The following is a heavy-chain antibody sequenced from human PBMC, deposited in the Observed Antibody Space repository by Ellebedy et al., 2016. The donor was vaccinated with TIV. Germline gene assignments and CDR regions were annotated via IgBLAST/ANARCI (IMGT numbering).Heavy chain of an antibody. CDR1: GYTFTSYG. CDR2: INPNSGGT. V-gene: IGHV1-2*02. J-gene: IGHJ4*02. D-gene: IGHD2-2*01. Sequence: ASVKVSXXASGYTFTSYGISWVRQAPGQGLEWMGWINPNSGGTNYAQKFQGRVTMTRDTSISTAYMELSRLRSDDTAVYYCARQSGRGVVPAAMVDYWGQGTLVTVSS. CDR3: ARQSGRGVVPAAMVDY.